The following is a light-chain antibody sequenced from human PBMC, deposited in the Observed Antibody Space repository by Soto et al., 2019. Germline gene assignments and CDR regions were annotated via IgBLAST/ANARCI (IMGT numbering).Light chain of an antibody. J-gene: IGKJ4*01. CDR2: DAS. CDR1: QSVSSY. CDR3: QQRSNWRALT. Sequence: EIVLTQSPATLSLSPGERATLSCRASQSVSSYLAWYQQKPGKAPRLLIYDASNRATGIPARFSGSGSGTDFTLTISSLEPEYFAVYYCQQRSNWRALTFGGGTKVEMK. V-gene: IGKV3-11*01.